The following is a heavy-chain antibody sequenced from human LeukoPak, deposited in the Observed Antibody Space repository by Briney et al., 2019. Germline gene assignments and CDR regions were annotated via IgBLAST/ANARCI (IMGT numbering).Heavy chain of an antibody. CDR3: ASQVGCSGGSCYSYSSGWEWKY. D-gene: IGHD2-15*01. J-gene: IGHJ4*02. Sequence: GASVKVSCKASGGTFTSYAISWVRQAPGQGLEWMGGIIPIFGTANYAQKFQGRVTITTDESTSTAYMELSSLRSEDTAVYYCASQVGCSGGSCYSYSSGWEWKYWGQGTLVTVSP. V-gene: IGHV1-69*05. CDR2: IIPIFGTA. CDR1: GGTFTSYA.